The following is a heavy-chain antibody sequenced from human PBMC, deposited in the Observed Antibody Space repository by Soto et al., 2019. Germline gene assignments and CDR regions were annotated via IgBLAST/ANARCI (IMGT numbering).Heavy chain of an antibody. CDR3: AREVRATFDP. V-gene: IGHV3-21*01. CDR2: ISSSSSYM. CDR1: GFTFSSYT. Sequence: PGGSLRLSCAASGFTFSSYTMNWVRQAPGKGLEWVSSISSSSSYMSYGDSMKGRFTISRDNAKNSLYLQMNSLRVDDMAVYYCAREVRATFDPWGQGTPVTVSS. J-gene: IGHJ5*02. D-gene: IGHD1-26*01.